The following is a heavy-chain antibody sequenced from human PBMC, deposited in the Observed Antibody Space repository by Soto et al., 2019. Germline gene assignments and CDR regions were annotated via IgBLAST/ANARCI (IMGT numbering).Heavy chain of an antibody. Sequence: SETLSLSCTVSGDSIRSYYWTWIRQPPGKGLELIGYIYYSGSTRYNPSLKSRVTISVDMSKNQFSLKLSSVIAADTAVYYCARAYGGFDNGLDVWGQGTAVTVSS. CDR3: ARAYGGFDNGLDV. V-gene: IGHV4-59*01. CDR1: GDSIRSYY. D-gene: IGHD5-12*01. J-gene: IGHJ6*02. CDR2: IYYSGST.